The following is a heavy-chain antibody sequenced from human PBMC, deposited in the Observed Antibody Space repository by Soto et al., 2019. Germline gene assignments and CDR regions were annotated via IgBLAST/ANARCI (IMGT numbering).Heavy chain of an antibody. V-gene: IGHV4-34*01. CDR1: GGSFSGYY. CDR2: INHSGST. CDR3: ARLHSSSWGFDY. D-gene: IGHD6-13*01. Sequence: PSETLSLTCAVYGGSFSGYYWSWIRQPPGKGLEWIGEINHSGSTNYNPSLKSRVTISVDTSKNQFSLKLSSVTAADTAVYYCARLHSSSWGFDYWGQGTLVTVSS. J-gene: IGHJ4*02.